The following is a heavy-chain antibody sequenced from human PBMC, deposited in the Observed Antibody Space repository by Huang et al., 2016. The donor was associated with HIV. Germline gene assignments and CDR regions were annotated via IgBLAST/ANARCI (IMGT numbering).Heavy chain of an antibody. V-gene: IGHV1-69*01. CDR2: IILSFGTA. J-gene: IGHJ4*02. CDR3: ARVESRRYYDSSGYYY. CDR1: GGTFSSYA. Sequence: QVQLVQSGAEVKKPGSSVKVSCKASGGTFSSYAISWVRQAPGQGLEWMGGIILSFGTANYEQKFQGRVTITADESTSTAYMELSSLRSEDTAVYYCARVESRRYYDSSGYYYWGQGTLVTVSS. D-gene: IGHD3-22*01.